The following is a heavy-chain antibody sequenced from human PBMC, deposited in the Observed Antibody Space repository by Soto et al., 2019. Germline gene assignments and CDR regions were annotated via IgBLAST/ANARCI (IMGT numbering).Heavy chain of an antibody. CDR1: GFTFSSYG. D-gene: IGHD3-22*01. V-gene: IGHV3-33*01. J-gene: IGHJ4*02. Sequence: GGSLRLSCAASGFTFSSYGMHWVRQAPGKGLEWVAVIWYDGSNKYYADSVKGRFTISRDNSKNTLYLQMNSLRAEDTAVYYCARDKTFYDSSGYSYRYFDYWGQGTLVTVSS. CDR2: IWYDGSNK. CDR3: ARDKTFYDSSGYSYRYFDY.